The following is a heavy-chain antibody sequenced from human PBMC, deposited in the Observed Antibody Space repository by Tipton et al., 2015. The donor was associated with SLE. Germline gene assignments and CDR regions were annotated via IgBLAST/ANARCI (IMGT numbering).Heavy chain of an antibody. CDR3: ARLRPPYLDY. CDR1: GGSISSYY. J-gene: IGHJ4*02. V-gene: IGHV4-59*08. CDR2: NYYSGST. Sequence: TLSLTCTVSGGSISSYYWSWIRQPPGKGLEWIGYNYYSGSTNYNPSLKSRVTISVDTSKNQFSLKLSSVTAADTAVYYCARLRPPYLDYWGQGTLVTVSS. D-gene: IGHD6-6*01.